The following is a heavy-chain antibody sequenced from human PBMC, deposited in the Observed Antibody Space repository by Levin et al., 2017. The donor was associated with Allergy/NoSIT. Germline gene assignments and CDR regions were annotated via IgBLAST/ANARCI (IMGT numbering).Heavy chain of an antibody. V-gene: IGHV3-30*04. J-gene: IGHJ6*02. Sequence: GGSLRLSCAASGFTFSIYAMYWVRQRPGKGLEWVAVISNDGSDQSYADSVKGRFTISRDDSKNMLYLQMNSLRPEDTALYYCARTTIASTWNYYYYGVGVWGQGTTVTVSS. D-gene: IGHD3-9*01. CDR2: ISNDGSDQ. CDR3: ARTTIASTWNYYYYGVGV. CDR1: GFTFSIYA.